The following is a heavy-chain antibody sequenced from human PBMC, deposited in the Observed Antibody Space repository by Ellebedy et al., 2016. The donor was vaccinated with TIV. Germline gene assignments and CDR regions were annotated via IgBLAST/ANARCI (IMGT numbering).Heavy chain of an antibody. D-gene: IGHD5-18*01. CDR3: ARTVDTAMVPYYYGMDV. Sequence: GESLKISCAASGFTFSSYGMHWVRQAPGKGLEWVAVIWYDGSNKYYADSVKGRFTISRDNSKNTLYLQMNSLRAEDTAVYYCARTVDTAMVPYYYGMDVWGQGTTVTVSS. CDR2: IWYDGSNK. V-gene: IGHV3-33*01. J-gene: IGHJ6*02. CDR1: GFTFSSYG.